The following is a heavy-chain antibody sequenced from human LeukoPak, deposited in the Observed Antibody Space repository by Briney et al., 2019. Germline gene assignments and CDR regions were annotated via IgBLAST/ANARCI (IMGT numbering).Heavy chain of an antibody. D-gene: IGHD6-13*01. Sequence: GRFTISRDNAKNSLYLQMNSLRAEDTAVYYCARSGPGQQLEFDPFDYWGQGTLVTVSS. CDR3: ARSGPGQQLEFDPFDY. J-gene: IGHJ4*02. V-gene: IGHV3-11*03.